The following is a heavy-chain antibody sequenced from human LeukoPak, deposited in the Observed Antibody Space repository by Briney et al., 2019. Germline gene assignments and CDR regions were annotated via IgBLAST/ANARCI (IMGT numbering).Heavy chain of an antibody. CDR3: ARSYGDYEGPFDY. CDR2: IYHSGST. V-gene: IGHV4-4*02. J-gene: IGHJ4*02. CDR1: GGSISSSNW. Sequence: SETLSLTCAVSGGSISSSNWWSWVRQPPGKGLEWIGEIYHSGSTNYNPSLKSRVTISVDKSKNQFSLKLSSVTAADTAVYYCARSYGDYEGPFDYWGQGTLVTVSS. D-gene: IGHD4-17*01.